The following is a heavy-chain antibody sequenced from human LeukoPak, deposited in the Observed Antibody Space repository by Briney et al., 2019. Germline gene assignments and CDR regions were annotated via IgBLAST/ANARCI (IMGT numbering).Heavy chain of an antibody. D-gene: IGHD6-13*01. CDR2: IYYSGST. V-gene: IGHV4-34*01. Sequence: SETLSLTCAVYGGSFSGYYWGWIRQPPGKGLEWIGSIYYSGSTYYNPSLKSRVTISVDTTKNQFSLKVSSVTAADTAVYYCARIPIAAAVLLDYWGQGTLVTVSS. CDR3: ARIPIAAAVLLDY. J-gene: IGHJ4*02. CDR1: GGSFSGYY.